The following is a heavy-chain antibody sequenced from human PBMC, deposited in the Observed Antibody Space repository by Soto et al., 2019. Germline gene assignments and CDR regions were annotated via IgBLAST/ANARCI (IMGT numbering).Heavy chain of an antibody. V-gene: IGHV5-51*01. D-gene: IGHD2-15*01. CDR3: AGHSIPVVVAATDNYYYYGMDV. J-gene: IGHJ6*02. CDR2: IYPGDSDT. Sequence: GESLKISCKGSGYSFTSYWIGWVRQMPGKGLEWMGIIYPGDSDTRYSPSFQGQVTISADKSISTAYLQWSSLKASDTAMYYCAGHSIPVVVAATDNYYYYGMDVWGQGTTVTVSS. CDR1: GYSFTSYW.